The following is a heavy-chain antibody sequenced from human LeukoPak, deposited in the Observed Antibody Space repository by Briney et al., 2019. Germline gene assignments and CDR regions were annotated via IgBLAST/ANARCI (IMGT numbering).Heavy chain of an antibody. Sequence: PSETLSLTCTVSGGSISNYYWNWIRQPAGKGLEWIGRIYASGTINYNPSLKSRVTMSLDTSKSQFSLILSSVTAADTAVYYCARDNRYCSGGTCYSGQDYWGQGTVVTVSS. CDR3: ARDNRYCSGGTCYSGQDY. V-gene: IGHV4-4*07. D-gene: IGHD2-15*01. J-gene: IGHJ4*02. CDR2: IYASGTI. CDR1: GGSISNYY.